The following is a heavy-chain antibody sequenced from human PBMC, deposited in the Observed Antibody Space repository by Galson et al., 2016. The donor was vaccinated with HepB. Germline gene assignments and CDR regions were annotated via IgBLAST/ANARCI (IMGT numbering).Heavy chain of an antibody. CDR1: GYTFFTYG. J-gene: IGHJ4*02. V-gene: IGHV1-18*01. CDR3: ARDLGGSYGPLDY. D-gene: IGHD1-26*01. CDR2: ISAYKGNT. Sequence: SVKVSCKASGYTFFTYGIAWVRQAPGQGLEWMGWISAYKGNTHYTQRLQGRVTMTTDTSTSTAYMELRNLRSDDTAVYYCARDLGGSYGPLDYWAQGTLVTVSS.